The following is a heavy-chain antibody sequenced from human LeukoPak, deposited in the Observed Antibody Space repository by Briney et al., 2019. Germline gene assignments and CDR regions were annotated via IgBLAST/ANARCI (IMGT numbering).Heavy chain of an antibody. V-gene: IGHV4-39*07. CDR3: ARDLPGGYYDSSGSYPNWFDP. CDR1: GGSISSSSYY. CDR2: IYTSGST. D-gene: IGHD3-22*01. Sequence: SETLSLTCTVSGGSISSSSYYWGWIRQPPGKGLEWIGRIYTSGSTNYNPSLKSRVTMSVDTSKNQFSLKLSSVTAADTAVYYCARDLPGGYYDSSGSYPNWFDPWGQGTLVTVSS. J-gene: IGHJ5*02.